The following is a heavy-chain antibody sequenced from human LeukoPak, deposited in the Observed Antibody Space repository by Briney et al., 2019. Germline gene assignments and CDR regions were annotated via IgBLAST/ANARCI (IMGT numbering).Heavy chain of an antibody. CDR3: ARGLSGYASSLGY. D-gene: IGHD6-6*01. Sequence: GGSLRLSCAASGFTFSSYWMHWVRQAPGKGLVWVSRINSDGSSTSYADSVRGRFSISRDDAKNTLYLQMNSLRAEDTAVYYCARGLSGYASSLGYWGQGTLVTVSA. CDR2: INSDGSST. V-gene: IGHV3-74*01. J-gene: IGHJ4*02. CDR1: GFTFSSYW.